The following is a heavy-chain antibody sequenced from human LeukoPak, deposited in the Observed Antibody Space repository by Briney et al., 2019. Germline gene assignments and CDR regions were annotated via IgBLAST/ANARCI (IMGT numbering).Heavy chain of an antibody. Sequence: PSETLSLTCTVSGGSISSSSYYWGWIRQPPGKGLEWIGSIYYSGSTYYNPSLKSRVTISVDTSKNQFSLKLSSVTAADTAVYYCARGGEGYSGYALHIVWGKGTTVTVSS. CDR2: IYYSGST. CDR3: ARGGEGYSGYALHIV. J-gene: IGHJ6*04. V-gene: IGHV4-39*07. D-gene: IGHD5-12*01. CDR1: GGSISSSSYY.